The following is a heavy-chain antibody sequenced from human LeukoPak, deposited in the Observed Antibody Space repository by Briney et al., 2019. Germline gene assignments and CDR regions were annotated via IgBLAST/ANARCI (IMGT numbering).Heavy chain of an antibody. CDR2: INPNSGGT. J-gene: IGHJ4*02. V-gene: IGHV1-2*02. D-gene: IGHD3-10*01. CDR3: ARTYYYGSGSYYQTFDY. Sequence: ASVKVSCKASGYTFTGYYMHWVRQAPGQGLEWMGWINPNSGGTNYAQKFQGRFTMTRDTSISTAYMELSRLRSDDTAVYYCARTYYYGSGSYYQTFDYWGQGTLVTVSS. CDR1: GYTFTGYY.